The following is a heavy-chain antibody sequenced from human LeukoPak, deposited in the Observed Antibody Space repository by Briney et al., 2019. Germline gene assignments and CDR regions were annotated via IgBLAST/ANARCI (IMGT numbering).Heavy chain of an antibody. Sequence: GGSLRLSCAASGFTFSSYAMHWVRQAPGKGLEYVSGISSDGGSPFHVNSVKGRFTISRDNSKNTLYLQMGSLRAEDMAVYYCAREYCSGGRCQYYFDYWGQGTLVTVS. CDR1: GFTFSSYA. V-gene: IGHV3-64*01. J-gene: IGHJ4*02. D-gene: IGHD2-15*01. CDR2: ISSDGGSP. CDR3: AREYCSGGRCQYYFDY.